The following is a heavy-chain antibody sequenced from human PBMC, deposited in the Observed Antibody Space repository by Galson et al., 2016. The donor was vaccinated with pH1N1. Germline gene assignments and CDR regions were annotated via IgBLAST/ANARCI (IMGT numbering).Heavy chain of an antibody. CDR2: IFYSGST. CDR1: GGSISSRTYY. J-gene: IGHJ4*02. CDR3: ARESPFTH. Sequence: TLSLTCTVSGGSISSRTYYWGWIRQPPGKGLEWVGSIFYSGSTYYNPSLKSRVTISIDTSKSQFYLRLSSVTAADTAVYYCARESPFTHWGQGTLVTVSS. V-gene: IGHV4-39*07.